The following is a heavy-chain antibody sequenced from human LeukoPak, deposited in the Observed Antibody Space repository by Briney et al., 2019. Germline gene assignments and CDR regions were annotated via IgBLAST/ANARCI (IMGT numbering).Heavy chain of an antibody. CDR2: ISGSGGGT. D-gene: IGHD6-19*01. CDR1: GFTFSSYA. J-gene: IGHJ4*02. Sequence: GGSLRLSCAASGFTFSSYAMSWVRQAPGKGLEWVSAISGSGGGTYYADSVKGRFTISRDNSKNTLYLQMNSLRAEDTAVYYCAKGIAVAGRIYFDYWGQGTLVTVSS. V-gene: IGHV3-23*01. CDR3: AKGIAVAGRIYFDY.